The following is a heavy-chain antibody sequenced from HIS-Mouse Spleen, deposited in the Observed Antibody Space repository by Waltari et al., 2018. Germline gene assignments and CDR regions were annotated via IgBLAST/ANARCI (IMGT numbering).Heavy chain of an antibody. CDR1: GFTLSSYS. J-gene: IGHJ5*02. CDR3: ARDLRGSYDWFDP. CDR2: ISSSSSYI. D-gene: IGHD1-26*01. V-gene: IGHV3-21*01. Sequence: EVQLVESGGGLVKPGGSLRLSCAASGFTLSSYSMNWVRQAPGKGLEWVSSISSSSSYIYYADSVKGRFTISRDNAKNSLYLQMNSLRAEDTAVYYCARDLRGSYDWFDPWGQGTLVTVSS.